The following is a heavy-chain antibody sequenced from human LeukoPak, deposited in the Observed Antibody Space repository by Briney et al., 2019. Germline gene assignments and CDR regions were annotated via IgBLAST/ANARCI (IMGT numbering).Heavy chain of an antibody. CDR1: GYTFTGYY. CDR3: ARKLVATISYSRFDY. V-gene: IGHV1-2*02. Sequence: ASVKVSCKASGYTFTGYYMHWVRQAPGQGLEWMGWINPNSGGTNYAQKFQGRVTMTRDTSISTAYMELSRLRSDDTAVYYCARKLVATISYSRFDYWGQGTLVTVSS. D-gene: IGHD5-12*01. CDR2: INPNSGGT. J-gene: IGHJ4*02.